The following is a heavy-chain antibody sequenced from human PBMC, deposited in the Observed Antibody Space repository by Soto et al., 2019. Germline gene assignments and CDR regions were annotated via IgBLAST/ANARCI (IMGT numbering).Heavy chain of an antibody. CDR2: IIPVFGTP. V-gene: IGHV1-69*13. CDR3: ARGGSTMVRGPLVYGLDV. CDR1: GGTFRTFA. D-gene: IGHD3-10*01. J-gene: IGHJ6*02. Sequence: SVKVSCKASGGTFRTFAISWVRQAPGQGPEWMGGIIPVFGTPNYAQKFQGRVTITADESTSTAYMELSSLRSEDTAVYYCARGGSTMVRGPLVYGLDVWGQGTTVTVSS.